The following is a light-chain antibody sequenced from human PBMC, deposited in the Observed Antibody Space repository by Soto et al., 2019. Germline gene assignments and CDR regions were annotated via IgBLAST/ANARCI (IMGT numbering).Light chain of an antibody. J-gene: IGLJ1*01. CDR1: SSDVGGYNY. CDR2: DVS. Sequence: QSVLTQPRSVSGSPGQSVTISCTGTSSDVGGYNYVSRYQQHPGKAPKLMIYDVSKRPSGVPDRFSGSKSGNTASLTISGLQAEDEVDYYCCSYAGSPLVFGTGTKLTVL. CDR3: CSYAGSPLV. V-gene: IGLV2-11*01.